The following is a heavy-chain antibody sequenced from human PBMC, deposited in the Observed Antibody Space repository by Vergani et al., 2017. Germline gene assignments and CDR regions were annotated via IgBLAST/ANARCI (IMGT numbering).Heavy chain of an antibody. D-gene: IGHD5-24*01. V-gene: IGHV1-69*04. CDR2: IIPILGIE. CDR3: AISEAWRWVQLNDGYDFDY. Sequence: QVQLVQSGAEVKKPGSSVKVSCKASGGTFSSYAISWVRQAPGQGLEWMGRIIPILGIENYAQKLQGRVTITAEKSTSTAYMELSSLRSEDTAVYYCAISEAWRWVQLNDGYDFDYWGQGTLVTVSS. J-gene: IGHJ4*02. CDR1: GGTFSSYA.